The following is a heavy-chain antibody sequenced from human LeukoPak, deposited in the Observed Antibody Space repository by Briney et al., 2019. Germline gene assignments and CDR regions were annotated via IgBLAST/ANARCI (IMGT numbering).Heavy chain of an antibody. CDR1: GYRFTGYY. J-gene: IGHJ4*02. CDR2: INPNSGGT. CDR3: ARAGGGLDY. D-gene: IGHD3-16*01. Sequence: ASVKVSCKASGYRFTGYYVHWVRQAPGQGLEWMGWINPNSGGTNYAQKLQGRVTMTRDTSISTGYMELSSLKSDDTAVYYCARAGGGLDYWGQGTLVTVSS. V-gene: IGHV1-2*02.